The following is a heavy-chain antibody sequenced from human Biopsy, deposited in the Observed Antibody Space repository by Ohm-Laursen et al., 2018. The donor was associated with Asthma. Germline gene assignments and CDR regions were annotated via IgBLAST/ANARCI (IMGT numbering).Heavy chain of an antibody. D-gene: IGHD2-21*01. CDR3: ARSYCGGDCFSPFDY. J-gene: IGHJ4*02. CDR2: IIPIFGTP. Sequence: SSVKVSCKASGGTFNSDAISWERQAPGQGLEWMGGIIPIFGTPSYAQNFQSRLTITADDSTSTVYMELSSLRSEDTAMYYCARSYCGGDCFSPFDYWGQGTLVTVSS. CDR1: GGTFNSDA. V-gene: IGHV1-69*01.